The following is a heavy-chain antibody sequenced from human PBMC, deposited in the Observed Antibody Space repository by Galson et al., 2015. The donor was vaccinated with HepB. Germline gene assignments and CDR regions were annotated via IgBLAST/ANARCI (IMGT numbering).Heavy chain of an antibody. CDR1: GFSLNSREPR. Sequence: PALVKPTQTLTLTCTFSGFSLNSREPRVSWIRQPPGKALEWLARIEWDNKKLCSGSLKTRIPISKDNSKNQVVLTLTNVDPVDTATYYCVRIGPAAVDSWGLGTLVTVSS. CDR3: VRIGPAAVDS. J-gene: IGHJ5*02. V-gene: IGHV2-70*04. D-gene: IGHD6-13*01. CDR2: IEWDNKK.